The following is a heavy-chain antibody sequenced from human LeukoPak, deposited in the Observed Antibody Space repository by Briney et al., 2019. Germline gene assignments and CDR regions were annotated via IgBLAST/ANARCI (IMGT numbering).Heavy chain of an antibody. CDR1: RFTFSSYA. J-gene: IGHJ1*01. Sequence: GGSLRLSCAASRFTFSSYAMSWVRQAPGKGLEWVSAISGSGGSTYYADSVKGRFTISRDNSKNTLYLQMNSLRAEDTAVYYCAKNYDSSGYYPEYFQHWGQGTLVTVSS. CDR3: AKNYDSSGYYPEYFQH. V-gene: IGHV3-23*01. D-gene: IGHD3-22*01. CDR2: ISGSGGST.